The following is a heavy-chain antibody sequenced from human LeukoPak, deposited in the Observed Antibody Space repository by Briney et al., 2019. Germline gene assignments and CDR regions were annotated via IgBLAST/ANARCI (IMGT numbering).Heavy chain of an antibody. J-gene: IGHJ4*02. V-gene: IGHV3-23*01. CDR1: GFTFSSYG. D-gene: IGHD6-13*01. CDR2: ITNSGGST. Sequence: GGSLRLSCVASGFTFSSYGMSWVRQAPGKGLEWVSAITNSGGSTEYADSVKGRFTISRDNSKNTLYLQMNSLRAEDTAVYYCAKSGSIWYYFDYWGQGTLVTVAS. CDR3: AKSGSIWYYFDY.